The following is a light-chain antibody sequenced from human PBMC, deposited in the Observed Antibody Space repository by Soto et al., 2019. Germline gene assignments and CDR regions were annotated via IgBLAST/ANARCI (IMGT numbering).Light chain of an antibody. V-gene: IGKV3-15*01. Sequence: EIVMTQSPATLSVSPGERATLSCRASQSVYSNLAWYQQKPGQAPRLLIFGASTRTTGIPARFSGSGSGTEFTLTISSLQSEDFAVYYCQQYKNWPTFGQGTKVEI. J-gene: IGKJ1*01. CDR3: QQYKNWPT. CDR1: QSVYSN. CDR2: GAS.